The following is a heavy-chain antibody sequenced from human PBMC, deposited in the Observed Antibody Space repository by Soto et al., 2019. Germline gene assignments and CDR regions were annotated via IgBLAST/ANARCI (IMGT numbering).Heavy chain of an antibody. CDR3: ARDIRGFSRALDY. J-gene: IGHJ4*02. V-gene: IGHV4-61*01. Sequence: LSLTCSVSGGSVNSGSYYWTWVRQPPGKGLEWIGNIYNSGATNYNPSLQNRLTISIDTSKNQYSLKLTSVTAADAALYYCARDIRGFSRALDYWGRGTPVTVSS. CDR1: GGSVNSGSYY. D-gene: IGHD5-18*01. CDR2: IYNSGAT.